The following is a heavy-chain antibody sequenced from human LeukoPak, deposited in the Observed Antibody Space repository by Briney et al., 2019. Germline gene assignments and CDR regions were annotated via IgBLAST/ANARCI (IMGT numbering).Heavy chain of an antibody. CDR3: ARDRGVVVPAAMDYFDY. CDR2: ISSSSSYI. J-gene: IGHJ4*02. D-gene: IGHD2-2*01. V-gene: IGHV3-21*01. CDR1: GFTFSSYS. Sequence: GGSLRLSCAASGFTFSSYSMNWVRPAPGKGLEWVSSISSSSSYIYYADSVKGRFTISGDNAKNSLYLQMNSLRAEDTAVYYCARDRGVVVPAAMDYFDYWGQGTLVSVSS.